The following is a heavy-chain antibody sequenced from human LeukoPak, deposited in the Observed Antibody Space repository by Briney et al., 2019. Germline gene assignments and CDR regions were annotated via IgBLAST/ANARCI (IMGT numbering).Heavy chain of an antibody. V-gene: IGHV1-46*01. CDR3: ASSTVVTPYYYHYYGMDV. J-gene: IGHJ6*02. CDR1: GYTFTSYY. D-gene: IGHD4-23*01. Sequence: ASVNVSCKASGYTFTSYYMHWVRQAPGQGLEWMGIINPSGGSTSYAQKFQGRVTITRDTSASTAYMELSSLRSEDTAVYYCASSTVVTPYYYHYYGMDVWGQGTTVTVSS. CDR2: INPSGGST.